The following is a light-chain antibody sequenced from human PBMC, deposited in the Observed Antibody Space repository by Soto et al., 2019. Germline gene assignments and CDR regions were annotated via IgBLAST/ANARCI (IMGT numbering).Light chain of an antibody. V-gene: IGKV3-20*01. CDR3: QQYGSSIT. CDR1: QSISSGY. Sequence: VLTQSPVTLSLSPGERATLSCRASQSISSGYLAWYQQKPGQAPRLLIYDASNRATGIPARFSGSGSGTDFTLTISSLEPEDFAVYYCQQYGSSITFGQGTRLEIK. J-gene: IGKJ5*01. CDR2: DAS.